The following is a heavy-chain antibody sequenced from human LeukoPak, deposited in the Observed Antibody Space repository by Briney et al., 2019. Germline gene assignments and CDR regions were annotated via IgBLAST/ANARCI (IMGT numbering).Heavy chain of an antibody. V-gene: IGHV1-8*01. J-gene: IGHJ5*02. Sequence: ASVKVSCKASGYTFTSYDINWVRQATGQGLEWMGWMNPNSGNTGYAQKFQGRVTMTRNTSISTAYMELSSLRSEDTAVHYCARAPWAAAGIMPESWGQGTLVTVSS. CDR3: ARAPWAAAGIMPES. CDR2: MNPNSGNT. CDR1: GYTFTSYD. D-gene: IGHD6-13*01.